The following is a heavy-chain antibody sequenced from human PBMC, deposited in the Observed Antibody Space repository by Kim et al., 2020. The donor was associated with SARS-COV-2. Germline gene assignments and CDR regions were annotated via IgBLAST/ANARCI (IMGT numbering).Heavy chain of an antibody. Sequence: ADSVKGRFTISRDNAKNTVYLQKNSQGAEDTAVYYCARNNLTSGSNAVDYWGQGTLVTASS. D-gene: IGHD1-26*01. CDR3: ARNNLTSGSNAVDY. V-gene: IGHV3-74*01. J-gene: IGHJ4*02.